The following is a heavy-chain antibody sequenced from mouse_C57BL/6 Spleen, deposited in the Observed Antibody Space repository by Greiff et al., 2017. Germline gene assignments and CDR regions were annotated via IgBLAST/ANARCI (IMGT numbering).Heavy chain of an antibody. D-gene: IGHD1-1*01. CDR2: FYPGSGSI. J-gene: IGHJ1*03. V-gene: IGHV1-62-2*01. CDR3: ARHGPHYYGSSYGYFDV. Sequence: VKLMESGAELVKPGASVKLSCKASGYTFTEYTIHWVKQRSGQGLEWIGWFYPGSGSIKYNEKFKDKATLTADKSSSTVYMELSRLTSEDSAVYFCARHGPHYYGSSYGYFDVWGTETTVTVSS. CDR1: GYTFTEYT.